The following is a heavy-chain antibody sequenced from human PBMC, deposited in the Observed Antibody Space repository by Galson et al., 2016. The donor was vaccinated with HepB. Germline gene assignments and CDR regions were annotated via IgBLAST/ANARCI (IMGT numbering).Heavy chain of an antibody. J-gene: IGHJ3*02. V-gene: IGHV4-61*03. D-gene: IGHD3-22*01. Sequence: SETLSLTCTVSGDSVSSGSYYWNWIRQPPGKGLEWIGYISYSGSTNYNPSLKSRVTISVDTPKNHFSLRLSSVTTADTAVYYCAKEGRFYYDTSGYAFDIWGQGTMVSVSS. CDR1: GDSVSSGSYY. CDR2: ISYSGST. CDR3: AKEGRFYYDTSGYAFDI.